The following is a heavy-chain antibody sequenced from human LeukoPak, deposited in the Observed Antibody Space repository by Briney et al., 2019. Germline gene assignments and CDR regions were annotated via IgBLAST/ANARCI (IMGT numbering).Heavy chain of an antibody. CDR2: IRGGGDFI. J-gene: IGHJ1*01. CDR1: GFTFRDYS. V-gene: IGHV3-21*01. D-gene: IGHD2-2*01. Sequence: PGGSLRLSCAASGFTFRDYSITWVRQAPGKGLEWVSSIRGGGDFIYHADSVKGRFTVSRDNAKNSLYLQMNSLRAEDTAVYYCARDHAGIVLPAAVGAHWGQGTLVTVSS. CDR3: ARDHAGIVLPAAVGAH.